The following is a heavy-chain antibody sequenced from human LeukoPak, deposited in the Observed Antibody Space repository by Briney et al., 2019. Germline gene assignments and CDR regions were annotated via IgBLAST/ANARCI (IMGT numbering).Heavy chain of an antibody. CDR2: MNPNSGNT. CDR3: ARGDY. CDR1: GYSFTSYD. V-gene: IGHV1-8*01. J-gene: IGHJ4*02. Sequence: GASVTVSCKASGYSFTSYDINWVRPATGQGLEWVGSMNPNSGNTDYAQKLQGRITMTRSTSISTAYMELSSLRSEDTAVYYCARGDYWGQGTLVTVSS.